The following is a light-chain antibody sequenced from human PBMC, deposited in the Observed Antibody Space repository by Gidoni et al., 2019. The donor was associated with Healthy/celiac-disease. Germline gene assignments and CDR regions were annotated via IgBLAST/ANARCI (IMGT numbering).Light chain of an antibody. Sequence: DIKMTQSPSSLSASVGDRVTITCQASQDISNYLNWYQQKPGKAPKLLIYDASNLETGVPSRFSGSGSGTDFTFTISSLQPEDIATYYCQQYDNLPFGQGTKLEIK. CDR3: QQYDNLP. J-gene: IGKJ2*01. CDR1: QDISNY. CDR2: DAS. V-gene: IGKV1-33*01.